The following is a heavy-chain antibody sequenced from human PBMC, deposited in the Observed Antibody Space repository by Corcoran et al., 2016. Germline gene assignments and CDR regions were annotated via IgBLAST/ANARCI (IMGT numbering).Heavy chain of an antibody. CDR2: IYHSGST. CDR3: ARGPYCSSTSCRLDY. D-gene: IGHD2-2*01. J-gene: IGHJ4*02. V-gene: IGHV4-38-2*02. CDR1: GYSISSGYY. Sequence: QVQLQESGPGLVKPSETLSLTCTVSGYSISSGYYWGWIRQPPGKGQEWIGSIYHSGSTYYNPSLMSRVTISVDTSKNQLSLKLSSVTAADTAVYYCARGPYCSSTSCRLDYWGQGTLVTVSS.